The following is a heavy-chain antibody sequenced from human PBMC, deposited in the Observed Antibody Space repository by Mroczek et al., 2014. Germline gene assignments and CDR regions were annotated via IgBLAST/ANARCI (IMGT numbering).Heavy chain of an antibody. Sequence: QVQLQQWGAGLLKPSETLSLTCAVYGGSFSGYYWSWIRQPPGKGLEWIGEINHSGSTNYNPSLKSRVTISVDTSKNQFSLKLSSVTAADTAVYYCARSERYKSWYSYFDYWGQGTLVHRLL. CDR3: ARSERYKSWYSYFDY. J-gene: IGHJ4*02. V-gene: IGHV4-34*01. D-gene: IGHD6-13*01. CDR1: GGSFSGYY. CDR2: INHSGST.